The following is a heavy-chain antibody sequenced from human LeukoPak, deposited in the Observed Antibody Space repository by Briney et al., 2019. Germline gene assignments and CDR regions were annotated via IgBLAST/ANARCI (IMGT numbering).Heavy chain of an antibody. CDR1: GFIFSRYW. V-gene: IGHV3-7*01. CDR2: IKLDGTET. Sequence: GGSLRLSCEVSGFIFSRYWMSWLCQAPGKGPEWVATIKLDGTETYYVESVRGRFTISRDNAKNSLFLQMSSLRVEDTAIYFCARDRSDILTGYNDAFDIWGLGTKVTVSS. J-gene: IGHJ3*02. D-gene: IGHD3-9*01. CDR3: ARDRSDILTGYNDAFDI.